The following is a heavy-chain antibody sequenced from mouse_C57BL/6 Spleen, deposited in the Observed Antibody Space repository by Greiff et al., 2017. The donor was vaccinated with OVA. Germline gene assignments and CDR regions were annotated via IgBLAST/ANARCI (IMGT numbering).Heavy chain of an antibody. V-gene: IGHV14-1*01. Sequence: VQLQQSGAELVRPGASVKLSCTASGFNITDYYMHWVKQRPEQGLEWIGKIDPEDGDTDYAPKFQGKATMTADTSSNTAYLQLSSLTSEDTAVYYCTFGSSYFDDWGQGTTLTVSS. CDR2: IDPEDGDT. CDR3: TFGSSYFDD. CDR1: GFNITDYY. J-gene: IGHJ2*01. D-gene: IGHD1-1*01.